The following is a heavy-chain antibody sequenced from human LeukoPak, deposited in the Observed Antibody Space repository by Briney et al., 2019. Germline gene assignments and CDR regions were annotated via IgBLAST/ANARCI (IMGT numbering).Heavy chain of an antibody. CDR3: ARLRTTGTFDY. D-gene: IGHD1-1*01. CDR1: GFTFSTYS. J-gene: IGHJ4*02. CDR2: ISSSSSYI. V-gene: IGHV3-21*01. Sequence: PGGSLRLSCAASGFTFSTYSMNWVRQAPGKGLEWVSSISSSSSYIYYADSVKGRFTISRDNAKNSLYLQMNSLRAEDMALYYCARLRTTGTFDYWGQGTLVTVSS.